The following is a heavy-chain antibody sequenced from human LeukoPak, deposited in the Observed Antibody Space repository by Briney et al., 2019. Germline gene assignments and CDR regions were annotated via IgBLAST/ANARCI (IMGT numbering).Heavy chain of an antibody. V-gene: IGHV3-23*01. D-gene: IGHD2-21*02. J-gene: IGHJ4*02. CDR3: AKVNWCGACCADA. CDR2: ISGSGGST. CDR1: GFTVSSNE. Sequence: GGSLRLSCAASGFTVSSNEMSWVRQAPGKGLEWVSAISGSGGSTYYADSVKGRFTISRDNSKNTLYLQMNSLRAEDTAVYYCAKVNWCGACCADAWGQGTLVTVSS.